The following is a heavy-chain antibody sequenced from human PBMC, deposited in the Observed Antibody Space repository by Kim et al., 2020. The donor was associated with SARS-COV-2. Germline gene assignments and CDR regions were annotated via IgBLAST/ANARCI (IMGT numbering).Heavy chain of an antibody. CDR3: ARDRNDFWSGYYIAFDI. CDR1: GYTFTSYG. CDR2: ISAYNGNT. Sequence: ASVKVSCKASGYTFTSYGISWVRQAPGQGLEWMGWISAYNGNTNYAQKLQGRVTVTTDTSTSTAYMELRSLRSDDTAVYYCARDRNDFWSGYYIAFDIWGQGTMVTVSS. V-gene: IGHV1-18*01. J-gene: IGHJ3*02. D-gene: IGHD3-3*01.